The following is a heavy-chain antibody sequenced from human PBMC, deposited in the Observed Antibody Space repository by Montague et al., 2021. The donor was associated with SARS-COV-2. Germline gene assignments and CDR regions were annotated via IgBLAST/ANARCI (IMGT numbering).Heavy chain of an antibody. CDR1: GGSFRGYY. D-gene: IGHD3-22*01. J-gene: IGHJ4*02. CDR3: ARAIVDVTMMVVVMTGVEHYFDF. Sequence: SETLSLTCAVYGGSFRGYYWSWIRQPPGKGLEWIGDINHSGSPNCNPSLKSRVSISVDTSKNQFSLKLSSVTAADTAVYYCARAIVDVTMMVVVMTGVEHYFDFWGQGTLVTVSS. V-gene: IGHV4-34*01. CDR2: INHSGSP.